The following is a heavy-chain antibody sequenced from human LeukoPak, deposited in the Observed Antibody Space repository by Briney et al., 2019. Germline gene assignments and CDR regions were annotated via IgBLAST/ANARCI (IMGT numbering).Heavy chain of an antibody. CDR1: GGSISSYY. Sequence: PSETLSLTCTVSGGSISSYYWTWIRQPPGKGLEWIRYIYYSGTTNYNPSLKSRVTISVDTSKNQFSLKLSSVTAADTAVYYCASGRPLGFDYWGQGTLVTVSS. CDR3: ASGRPLGFDY. J-gene: IGHJ4*02. D-gene: IGHD1-26*01. V-gene: IGHV4-59*01. CDR2: IYYSGTT.